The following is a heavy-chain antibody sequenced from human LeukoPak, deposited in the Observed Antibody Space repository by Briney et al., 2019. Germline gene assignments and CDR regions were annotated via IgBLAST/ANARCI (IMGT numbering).Heavy chain of an antibody. CDR3: ARAPAIYASGSYFNV. Sequence: GGPLRLSCAVSGSTVSSNYMSWVRQAPGKGLEWVSVIYAGGSTFYADSVKGRFTISRDNSKNTLFLQMNSLRAEDTAVYYCARAPAIYASGSYFNVWGQGTLVTVSS. D-gene: IGHD3-10*01. V-gene: IGHV3-53*01. CDR1: GSTVSSNY. J-gene: IGHJ4*02. CDR2: IYAGGST.